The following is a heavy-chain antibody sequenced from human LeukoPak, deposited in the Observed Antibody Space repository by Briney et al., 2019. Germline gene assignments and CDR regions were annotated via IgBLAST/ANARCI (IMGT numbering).Heavy chain of an antibody. Sequence: GGSLRLSCAASGFTFSSYSMNWVRQAPGKGLVWVSRINYDGSSTRYADSVRGRFTISRDNAKNTLYLQMDSLRDEDTAIYYCARVGDMSTNTFWFDPWGQGTLVTVSS. CDR1: GFTFSSYS. D-gene: IGHD5-24*01. CDR3: ARVGDMSTNTFWFDP. J-gene: IGHJ5*02. CDR2: INYDGSST. V-gene: IGHV3-74*01.